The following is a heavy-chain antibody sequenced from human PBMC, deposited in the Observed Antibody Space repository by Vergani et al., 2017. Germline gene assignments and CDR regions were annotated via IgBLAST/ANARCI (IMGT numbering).Heavy chain of an antibody. CDR3: ARVRPAVVVIDVTFDY. CDR2: IYYSGST. D-gene: IGHD3-22*01. CDR1: GGSISSYY. J-gene: IGHJ4*02. Sequence: QVQLQESGPGLVKPSETLSLTCTVSGGSISSYYWSWIRQPPGKGLEWIGYIYYSGSTYYNPSLKSRVTISVDTSKNQFSLKLSSVTAADTAVYYCARVRPAVVVIDVTFDYWGQGTLVTVSS. V-gene: IGHV4-59*08.